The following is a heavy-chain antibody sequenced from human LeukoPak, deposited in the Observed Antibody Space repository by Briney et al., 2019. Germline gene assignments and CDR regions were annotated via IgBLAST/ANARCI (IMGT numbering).Heavy chain of an antibody. J-gene: IGHJ5*02. V-gene: IGHV4-30-2*01. CDR1: SGSISSGGYS. CDR3: ARARITMVRGVAADWFDP. CDR2: IYHSGST. D-gene: IGHD3-10*01. Sequence: SETLSLTCAVSSGSISSGGYSWSWIRQPPGKGLEWIGYIYHSGSTYYNPSLKSRVTISVDRSKNQFSLKLSSVTAADTAVYYCARARITMVRGVAADWFDPWGQGTLVTVSS.